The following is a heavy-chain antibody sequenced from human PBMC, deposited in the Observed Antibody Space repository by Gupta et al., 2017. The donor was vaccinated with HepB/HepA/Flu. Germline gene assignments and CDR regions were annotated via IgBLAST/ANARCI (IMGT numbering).Heavy chain of an antibody. V-gene: IGHV2-5*02. J-gene: IGHJ5*02. CDR1: GSSLSTSGVG. CDR2: IYWDDDK. Sequence: QITLKESGPTLVKPTQTLTLTCTLSGSSLSTSGVGVDWIRQPPGKALESLALIYWDDDKRYSPSLKSKLTITKDTSKNQVVLTMTNKDPVDTATYYCAHNHDFWSGYYHNWFDPWCQGTLVTVSS. CDR3: AHNHDFWSGYYHNWFDP. D-gene: IGHD3-3*01.